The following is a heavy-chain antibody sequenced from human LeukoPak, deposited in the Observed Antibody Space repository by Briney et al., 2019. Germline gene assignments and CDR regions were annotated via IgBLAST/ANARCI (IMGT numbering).Heavy chain of an antibody. V-gene: IGHV4-39*07. CDR2: IYYRGGP. CDR3: ARDVRGIAPSDPLD. D-gene: IGHD6-13*01. J-gene: IGHJ4*02. Sequence: PSETLSLTCTVSGYSISGSSYYWGWIRQPPGKGLEWIGSIYYRGGPYYNPSLKSRVTISVDTSKNQFYLKLSSVTAADTAVYYCARDVRGIAPSDPLDWGQGTLVTVSS. CDR1: GYSISGSSYY.